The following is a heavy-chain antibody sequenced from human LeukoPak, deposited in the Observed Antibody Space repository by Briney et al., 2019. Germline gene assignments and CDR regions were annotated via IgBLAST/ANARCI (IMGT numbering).Heavy chain of an antibody. J-gene: IGHJ3*02. CDR2: INHSGDT. Sequence: PSETLSLTCNVSGGSFTNYYWSWIRQTPEKGLEWIGQINHSGDTSYNPSLRSRMTLSVDRSKNQFSLKVTSVTAADTGVYYCARYDYYDSSGLPLDAFDIWGQGTMVTVSS. CDR3: ARYDYYDSSGLPLDAFDI. CDR1: GGSFTNYY. D-gene: IGHD3-22*01. V-gene: IGHV4-34*10.